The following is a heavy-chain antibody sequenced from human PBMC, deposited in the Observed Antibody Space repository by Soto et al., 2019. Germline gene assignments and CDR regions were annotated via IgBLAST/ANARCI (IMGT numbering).Heavy chain of an antibody. CDR1: GASISGFY. D-gene: IGHD1-1*01. J-gene: IGHJ5*02. V-gene: IGHV4-4*07. CDR3: VRDGTKTLRDWFDP. CDR2: IYATGTT. Sequence: SETLSLTCTVSGASISGFYWSWIRKSAGKGLEWIGRIYATGTTDYNPSLKSRVMMSVDTSKKQFSLKLRSVTAADTAVYYCVRDGTKTLRDWFDPCGQGISVTVSS.